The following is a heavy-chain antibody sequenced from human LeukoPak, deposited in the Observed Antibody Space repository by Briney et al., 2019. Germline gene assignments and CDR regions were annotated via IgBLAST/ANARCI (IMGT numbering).Heavy chain of an antibody. CDR3: ARDRDLWFGELFRGDY. D-gene: IGHD3-10*01. V-gene: IGHV1-2*02. Sequence: GASVKVSCKASGYTFTGYYMHWVRQAPGQGLEWMGWINPNSGVTNYAQKFQGRVTMTRDTSISTAYMELSRLRSDDTAVYYCARDRDLWFGELFRGDYWGQGTLVTVSS. J-gene: IGHJ4*02. CDR2: INPNSGVT. CDR1: GYTFTGYY.